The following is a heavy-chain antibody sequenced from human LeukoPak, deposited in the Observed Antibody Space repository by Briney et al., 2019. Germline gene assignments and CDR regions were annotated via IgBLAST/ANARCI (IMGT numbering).Heavy chain of an antibody. V-gene: IGHV3-7*03. D-gene: IGHD5-12*01. CDR2: VDQDGSET. Sequence: GGSLRLSCAASGFIFNSYWMNWLRQAPGKGLEWVANVDQDGSETYYVDSVKGRFTISRDNAKNSLYLQMNSLRAEDTAMYYCARGRYSGTTYYFDYWGQGTLVTVSS. J-gene: IGHJ4*02. CDR3: ARGRYSGTTYYFDY. CDR1: GFIFNSYW.